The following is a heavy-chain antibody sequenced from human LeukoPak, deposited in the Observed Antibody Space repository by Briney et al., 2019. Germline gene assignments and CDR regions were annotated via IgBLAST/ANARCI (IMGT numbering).Heavy chain of an antibody. CDR1: GFTFSTYW. CDR2: INQDGGEK. Sequence: GGSLRLSCATSGFTFSTYWMSWVRQAPGKGLEWVANINQDGGEKYYVDSVKGRFTISRDNAKNSLYLQMNSLRAEDTAVCYCARYCSGGSCFDYWGQGTLVTVSS. D-gene: IGHD2-15*01. J-gene: IGHJ4*02. CDR3: ARYCSGGSCFDY. V-gene: IGHV3-7*03.